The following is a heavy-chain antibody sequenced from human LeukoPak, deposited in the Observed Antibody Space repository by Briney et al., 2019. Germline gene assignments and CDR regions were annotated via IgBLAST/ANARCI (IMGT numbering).Heavy chain of an antibody. Sequence: GGSLRLSCAASGFTFSSYAMHWVRQAPGKGLEWVAVISYDGSNKYYADSVKGRFTISRDNSKNTLYLQMNSLRAEDTAVYYCAKDRYYGSGSYLFDYWGQGTLVTVSS. V-gene: IGHV3-30*04. D-gene: IGHD3-10*01. CDR3: AKDRYYGSGSYLFDY. J-gene: IGHJ4*02. CDR2: ISYDGSNK. CDR1: GFTFSSYA.